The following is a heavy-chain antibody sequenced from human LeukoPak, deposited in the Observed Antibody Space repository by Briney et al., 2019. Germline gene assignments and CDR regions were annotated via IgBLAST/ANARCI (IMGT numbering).Heavy chain of an antibody. CDR2: INHSGST. CDR3: ARGRVGYCSGGSCYSRKAYWFDP. CDR1: GGSFSGCY. V-gene: IGHV4-34*01. Sequence: SETLSLTCAVYGGSFSGCYWSWIRQPPGKGLEWIGEINHSGSTNYNPSLKSRVTISVDTSKNQFSLKLSSVTAADTAVYYCARGRVGYCSGGSCYSRKAYWFDPWGQGTLVTVSS. J-gene: IGHJ5*02. D-gene: IGHD2-15*01.